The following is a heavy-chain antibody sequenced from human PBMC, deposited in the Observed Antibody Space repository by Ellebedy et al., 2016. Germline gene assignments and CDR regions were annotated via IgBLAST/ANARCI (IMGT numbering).Heavy chain of an antibody. J-gene: IGHJ4*02. CDR1: GGSISSYY. CDR3: ASGIGDY. D-gene: IGHD1-26*01. V-gene: IGHV4-59*08. CDR2: IYYSGST. Sequence: SETLSLXCTVSGGSISSYYWSWIRQPPGKGLEWIGYIYYSGSTYYNPSLKSRVTISVDTSKNQFSLKLSSVTAADTAVYYCASGIGDYWGQGTLVTVSS.